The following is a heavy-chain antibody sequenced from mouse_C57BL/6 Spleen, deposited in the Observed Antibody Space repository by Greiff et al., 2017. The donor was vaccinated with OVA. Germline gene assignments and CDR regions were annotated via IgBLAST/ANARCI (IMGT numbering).Heavy chain of an antibody. D-gene: IGHD2-4*01. V-gene: IGHV1-80*01. CDR3: ARREVYDYYYYAMDY. CDR2: IYPGDGDT. Sequence: VKLMESGAELVKPGASVKISCKASGYAFSSYWMNWVKQRPGKGLEWIGQIYPGDGDTNYNGKFKGKATLTADKSSSTAYMQLSSLTSEDSAVYFCARREVYDYYYYAMDYWGQGTSVTVSS. J-gene: IGHJ4*01. CDR1: GYAFSSYW.